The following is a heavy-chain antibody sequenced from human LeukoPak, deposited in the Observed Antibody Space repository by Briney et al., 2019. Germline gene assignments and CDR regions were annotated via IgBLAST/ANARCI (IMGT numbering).Heavy chain of an antibody. CDR3: ASLRYYDSSGLDAFDI. J-gene: IGHJ3*02. D-gene: IGHD3-22*01. V-gene: IGHV3-23*01. CDR2: ISGTGGST. Sequence: GGSLRLSCEVSGFTFSSYAMSWVRQAPGKGLEWVSGISGTGGSTYYADSVKGRFTISRDNAKNSLYLQMNSLRAEDTAVYYCASLRYYDSSGLDAFDIWGQGTMVTVSS. CDR1: GFTFSSYA.